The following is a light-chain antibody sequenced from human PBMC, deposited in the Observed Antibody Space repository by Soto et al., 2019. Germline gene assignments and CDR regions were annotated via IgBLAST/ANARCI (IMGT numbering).Light chain of an antibody. CDR1: GSNIGSNY. V-gene: IGLV1-47*01. J-gene: IGLJ2*01. Sequence: QLVLTQPPSASGTPGQRVTISCSGSGSNIGSNYVYWYQQLPGTATKLLIYRNNQRPSGVPDRFSGSKSGTSASLAISGLRSEDEADYYCAARDDSLSSVVFGGGTQLTVL. CDR2: RNN. CDR3: AARDDSLSSVV.